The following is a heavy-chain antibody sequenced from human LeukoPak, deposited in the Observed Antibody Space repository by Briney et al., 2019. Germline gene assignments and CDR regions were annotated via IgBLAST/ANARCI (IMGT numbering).Heavy chain of an antibody. CDR3: ARGLGSTLFDY. V-gene: IGHV3-33*01. CDR1: GFIFSSYG. J-gene: IGHJ4*02. Sequence: AGRSLRLSCVASGFIFSSYGMHWVRQAPGKGLEWVALVWFDGSNKYYADSVKGRFALSRDNSKNTLYLQMNSLRAEDTAVYYCARGLGSTLFDYWGQGTLVTVSS. CDR2: VWFDGSNK. D-gene: IGHD3-10*01.